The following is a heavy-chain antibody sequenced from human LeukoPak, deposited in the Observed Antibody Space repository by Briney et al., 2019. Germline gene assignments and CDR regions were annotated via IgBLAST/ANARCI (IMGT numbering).Heavy chain of an antibody. CDR3: ARVPHMVRGDWSFDY. D-gene: IGHD3-10*01. CDR1: GYTFTGYY. V-gene: IGHV1-2*02. J-gene: IGHJ4*02. Sequence: ASVKVSCKASGYTFTGYYMHWVRQAPGQGLEWMGWINPNSGGTNYAQKFQGRVTMTRDTSISTAYMELSRLRSDDTAVYYCARVPHMVRGDWSFDYWGQGTLVTVFS. CDR2: INPNSGGT.